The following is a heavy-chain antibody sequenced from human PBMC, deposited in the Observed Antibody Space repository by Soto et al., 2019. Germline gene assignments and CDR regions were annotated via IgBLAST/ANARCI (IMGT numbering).Heavy chain of an antibody. Sequence: QVQLVQSGAEVKKPGASVKVSCKASGYTFTSYDINWVRQATGQGLEWMGWMNPNSGNTGYAQKFQGRVTMTRNTSISTAYMGLSSLRSEGPAVYYCARGRIVGGSVDYWGQGNLVTVSS. CDR3: ARGRIVGGSVDY. CDR2: MNPNSGNT. CDR1: GYTFTSYD. V-gene: IGHV1-8*01. D-gene: IGHD1-26*01. J-gene: IGHJ4*02.